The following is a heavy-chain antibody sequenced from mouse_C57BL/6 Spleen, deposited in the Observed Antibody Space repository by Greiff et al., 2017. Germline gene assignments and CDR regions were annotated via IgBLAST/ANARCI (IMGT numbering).Heavy chain of an antibody. CDR2: IWGAGST. CDR3: AKPNWDDWYFED. Sequence: VQLHQSGPGLVAPSQSLSITCTVSGFSFTSYGVRWVRQPPGKGLAWLGVIWGAGSTNYHSAIISSMGTSTDNSRSQVFLKRNSRQTDDTATYYCAKPNWDDWYFEDWGTGTTVTVSS. V-gene: IGHV2-3*01. J-gene: IGHJ1*03. CDR1: GFSFTSYG. D-gene: IGHD4-1*02.